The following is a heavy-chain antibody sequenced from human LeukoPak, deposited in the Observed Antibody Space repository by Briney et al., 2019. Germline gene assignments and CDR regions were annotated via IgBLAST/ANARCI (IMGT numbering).Heavy chain of an antibody. Sequence: SETLSLTCTVSGGSVSSGSYYWSWLRQPPGKGLEWIGYIYYSGSTNYNPSLKSRVTISVDTSKNQFSLKLSSVTAADTAVYYCARDPVYSSGWSIDYYGMDVWGQGTTVTVSS. D-gene: IGHD6-19*01. J-gene: IGHJ6*02. CDR3: ARDPVYSSGWSIDYYGMDV. CDR1: GGSVSSGSYY. CDR2: IYYSGST. V-gene: IGHV4-61*01.